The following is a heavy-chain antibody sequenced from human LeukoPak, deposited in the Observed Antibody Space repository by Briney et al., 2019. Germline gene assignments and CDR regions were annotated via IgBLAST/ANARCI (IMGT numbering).Heavy chain of an antibody. J-gene: IGHJ6*03. CDR2: ISAYNGNT. CDR1: GYTFTSYG. V-gene: IGHV1-18*01. Sequence: ASVKVSCKASGYTFTSYGISWVRQAPGQGLEWMGWISAYNGNTNYAQKLQGRVTMTTDTSTSTAYMELRSLRSDDTAVYYCARAYLPYYYYYMDVWGKGTTVTVSS. CDR3: ARAYLPYYYYYMDV.